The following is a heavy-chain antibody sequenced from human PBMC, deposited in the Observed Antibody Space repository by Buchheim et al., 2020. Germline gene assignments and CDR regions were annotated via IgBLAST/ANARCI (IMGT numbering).Heavy chain of an antibody. CDR2: MDPGGGST. Sequence: QVHLVQSGAEVKKPGASVRVSCKASGNTFSSHHVHWVRQAPGQGLEWLGIMDPGGGSTINAQHLQGRVTMTRDTSTSTVYMELSSLTSDDTAVYFCARGADSATFYPPDYWGQGTL. J-gene: IGHJ4*02. D-gene: IGHD1-26*01. CDR1: GNTFSSHH. V-gene: IGHV1-46*03. CDR3: ARGADSATFYPPDY.